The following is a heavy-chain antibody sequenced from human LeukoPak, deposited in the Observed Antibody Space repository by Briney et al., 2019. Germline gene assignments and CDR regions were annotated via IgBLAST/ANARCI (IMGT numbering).Heavy chain of an antibody. V-gene: IGHV5-51*01. CDR2: IYPGDSDT. CDR1: GYCFTSYW. J-gene: IGHJ4*02. Sequence: GESLKISCKGSGYCFTSYWIGWVRQMPGKGLEGMGIIYPGDSDTRYSPSFQGQVTISADKSISTAYLQWSSLKASDTASYYCARRDETRNFDYWGQGTLVTVSS. CDR3: ARRDETRNFDY.